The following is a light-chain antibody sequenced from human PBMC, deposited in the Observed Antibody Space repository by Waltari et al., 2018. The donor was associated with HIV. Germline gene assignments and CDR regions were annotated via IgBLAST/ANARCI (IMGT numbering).Light chain of an antibody. J-gene: IGLJ2*01. V-gene: IGLV2-11*01. CDR1: SSDVGGYDY. Sequence: QSALTQPRSVSGSPGQSVTVSCTGTSSDVGGYDYVSWYQQHPGKAPKPMIYDVNKRPSGVPDRVSGSKSGNTASLTISGLQAEDEADYYCCSYAGITRVFGGGTKLTVL. CDR3: CSYAGITRV. CDR2: DVN.